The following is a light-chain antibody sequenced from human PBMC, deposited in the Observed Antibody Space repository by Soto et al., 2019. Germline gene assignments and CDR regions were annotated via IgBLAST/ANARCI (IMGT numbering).Light chain of an antibody. Sequence: QSVLTQPPSASGTPGQRVTISCSGSSSNIGSNTVNWYQQLPGTAPKLLIYSNNQRPSGVPDRFSGPKSGTSASLAISGLQSEDEADYYCAAWDDSLNGYVFGTET. CDR2: SNN. J-gene: IGLJ1*01. CDR1: SSNIGSNT. V-gene: IGLV1-44*01. CDR3: AAWDDSLNGYV.